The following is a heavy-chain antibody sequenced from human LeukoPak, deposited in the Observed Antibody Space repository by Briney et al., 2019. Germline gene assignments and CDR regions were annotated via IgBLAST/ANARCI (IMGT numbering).Heavy chain of an antibody. J-gene: IGHJ5*02. CDR1: GGSFSGYY. D-gene: IGHD3-3*01. CDR3: ARQQISFFGVVQNWFDP. CDR2: ISHSGSA. V-gene: IGHV4-34*01. Sequence: PSETLSLTCAVYGGSFSGYYWSWLRQPPGKGLEWIGEISHSGSANYNPSLKSRVTISIDTSKNQFFLTLRSVTAADTAVYYCARQQISFFGVVQNWFDPWGQGTLVTVSS.